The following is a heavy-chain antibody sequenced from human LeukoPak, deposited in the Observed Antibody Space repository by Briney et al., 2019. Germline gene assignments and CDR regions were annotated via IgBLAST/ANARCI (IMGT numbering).Heavy chain of an antibody. CDR1: GFTFSSYG. CDR3: AKDLDSSSGRAEYFQH. CDR2: ISYDGSNK. D-gene: IGHD6-13*01. Sequence: GRSLRLSCAASGFTFSSYGMHWVRQAPGKGLEWVAVISYDGSNKYYADSVKGRFTISRDNSKNTLYLQMNSLRAEDTAVYYCAKDLDSSSGRAEYFQHWGQGTLVTVSS. V-gene: IGHV3-30*18. J-gene: IGHJ1*01.